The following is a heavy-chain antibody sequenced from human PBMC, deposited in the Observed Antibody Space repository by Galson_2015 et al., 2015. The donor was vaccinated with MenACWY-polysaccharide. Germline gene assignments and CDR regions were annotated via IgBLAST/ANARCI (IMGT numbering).Heavy chain of an antibody. Sequence: SLRLSCAASGFTFRTSWMSWVRQAPGKGLEWVANINQDGSDKYYVDSVKGRFTISRGNAKNSLYLQMNSLRADDTAVYFCARRRGTNWFDPWGQGTLVTVSS. CDR3: ARRRGTNWFDP. D-gene: IGHD3-16*01. CDR1: GFTFRTSW. CDR2: INQDGSDK. V-gene: IGHV3-7*01. J-gene: IGHJ5*02.